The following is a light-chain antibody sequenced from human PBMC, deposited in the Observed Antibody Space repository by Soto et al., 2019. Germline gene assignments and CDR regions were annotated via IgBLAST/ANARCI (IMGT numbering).Light chain of an antibody. V-gene: IGKV3-20*01. CDR1: QSVSSSY. CDR3: QQYGSSPQT. J-gene: IGKJ1*01. CDR2: GAS. Sequence: GERATLSCRASQSVSSSYLAWYQQKAGQAPRLLISGASSRATRIPARFSGSVSGTDFTLTISILVPEDFAVYYCQQYGSSPQTFAQGTMVDIK.